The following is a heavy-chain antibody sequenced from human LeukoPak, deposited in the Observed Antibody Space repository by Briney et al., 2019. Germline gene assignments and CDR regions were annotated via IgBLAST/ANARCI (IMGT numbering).Heavy chain of an antibody. CDR2: IYHSGST. CDR3: ARWDSGERFHDAFDI. J-gene: IGHJ3*02. V-gene: IGHV4-38-2*01. D-gene: IGHD1-26*01. Sequence: SETLSLTCGVPGYSISSGYYWGWIRQPPGKGLEWIGSIYHSGSTYYNPSLKSRVTISVDTSKNQFSLKLRSVTAADTALYYCARWDSGERFHDAFDIWGQGTRVTVSS. CDR1: GYSISSGYY.